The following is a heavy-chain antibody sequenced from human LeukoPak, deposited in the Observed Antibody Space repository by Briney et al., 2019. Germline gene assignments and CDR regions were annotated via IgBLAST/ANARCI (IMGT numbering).Heavy chain of an antibody. CDR1: GGSISSGSYY. V-gene: IGHV4-61*02. D-gene: IGHD5-18*01. Sequence: SQTPSHTCTVSGGSISSGSYYWSWIRQPAGKGLEWIGRIYTSGTTNYNPSLKSRVTISVDMSKNQFSLTLSSVTAADTAVYYCARARGYSYGDDAFDIWGQGTMVIVSS. J-gene: IGHJ3*02. CDR3: ARARGYSYGDDAFDI. CDR2: IYTSGTT.